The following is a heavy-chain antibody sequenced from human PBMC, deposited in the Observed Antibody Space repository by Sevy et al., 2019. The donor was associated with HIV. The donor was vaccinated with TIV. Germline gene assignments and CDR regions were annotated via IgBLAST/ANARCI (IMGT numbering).Heavy chain of an antibody. CDR1: GFTFTSSA. CDR2: IVVGSGNT. Sequence: ASVNVSCKASGFTFTSSAVQWVRQARGQRLEWIGWIVVGSGNTNYAQKFQERVTITRDMSTSTAYMELSSLRSEDTAVYYCASGRTELRYFDWPPFDYWGQGTLVTVSS. V-gene: IGHV1-58*01. D-gene: IGHD3-9*01. CDR3: ASGRTELRYFDWPPFDY. J-gene: IGHJ4*02.